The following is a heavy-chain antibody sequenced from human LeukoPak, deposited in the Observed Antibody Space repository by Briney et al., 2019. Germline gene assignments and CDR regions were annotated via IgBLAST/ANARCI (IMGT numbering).Heavy chain of an antibody. D-gene: IGHD3-22*01. CDR1: GFTFSSYG. Sequence: PGGSLRLSCAASGFTFSSYGMHWVRQAPGKGLEWVSAISGSGGSTYYADSVKGRFTISRDNSKNTLYLQMNSLRAEDTAVYYCAKDRNYYDSSVGMDVWGQGTTVTVSS. CDR2: ISGSGGST. J-gene: IGHJ6*02. V-gene: IGHV3-23*01. CDR3: AKDRNYYDSSVGMDV.